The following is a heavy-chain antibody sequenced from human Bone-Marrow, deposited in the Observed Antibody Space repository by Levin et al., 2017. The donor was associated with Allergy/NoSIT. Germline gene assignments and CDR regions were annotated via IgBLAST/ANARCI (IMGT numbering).Heavy chain of an antibody. D-gene: IGHD1-26*01. V-gene: IGHV3-33*01. CDR3: ARSGEESVGGEWKNWFVS. CDR2: VWYDGSYK. J-gene: IGHJ5*01. Sequence: PGGSLRLSCAASGFTFSNYVIHWVRQAPGKGLEWVAVVWYDGSYKYYGDSVKGRFTISRDNSKNTLDLQMNSLRPEDTAVYYCARSGEESVGGEWKNWFVSWGQGTLVTVSS. CDR1: GFTFSNYV.